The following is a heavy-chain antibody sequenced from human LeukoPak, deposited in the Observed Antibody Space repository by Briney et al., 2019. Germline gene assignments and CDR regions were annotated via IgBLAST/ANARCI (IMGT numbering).Heavy chain of an antibody. D-gene: IGHD3-9*01. CDR1: GFTLSSFW. Sequence: PGGSLRLSCAASGFTLSSFWMSWVRQAPGKGLGWVSAISGSGGSIYYADSVKGRFTISRDNSKNTLYLQMNSLRAADTAVYYCAKDFDFDWLLYASSDAFDIWGQGTMVTVSS. CDR3: AKDFDFDWLLYASSDAFDI. CDR2: ISGSGGSI. V-gene: IGHV3-23*01. J-gene: IGHJ3*02.